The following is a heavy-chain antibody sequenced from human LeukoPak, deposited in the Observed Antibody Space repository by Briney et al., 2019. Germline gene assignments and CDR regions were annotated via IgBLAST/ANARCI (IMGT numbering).Heavy chain of an antibody. J-gene: IGHJ6*03. Sequence: GGSLRLSCAASGFIFSNYAMSWVRQAPGKGLEWVSVISGSGGSTYYADSVKGRFTISRDNSKNTLYLQMNSLRAEDTAVYYCARGGDFWSGYSRGYYMDVWGKGTTVTVSS. V-gene: IGHV3-23*01. CDR2: ISGSGGST. D-gene: IGHD3-3*01. CDR3: ARGGDFWSGYSRGYYMDV. CDR1: GFIFSNYA.